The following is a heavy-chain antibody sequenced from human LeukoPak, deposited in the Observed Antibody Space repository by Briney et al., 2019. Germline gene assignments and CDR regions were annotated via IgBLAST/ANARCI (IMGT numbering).Heavy chain of an antibody. V-gene: IGHV4-34*01. CDR1: GGSFSGYY. J-gene: IGHJ6*02. CDR3: ARAAVRGMDV. D-gene: IGHD6-13*01. CDR2: INHSGST. Sequence: SETLSLTCAVYGGSFSGYYWSWIRQPPGKGLEWIGEINHSGSTNYNPSLKSRVTISVDTSKNQFSLKLSSVTAAATAVYYCARAAVRGMDVWGQGTTVTVSS.